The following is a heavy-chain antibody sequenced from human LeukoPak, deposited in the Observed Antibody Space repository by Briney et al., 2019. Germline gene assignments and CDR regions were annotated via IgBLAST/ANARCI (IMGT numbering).Heavy chain of an antibody. CDR1: GSTFTGYY. CDR3: ARVYYYDSSSHFGY. V-gene: IGHV1-2*02. CDR2: INPNSGGT. J-gene: IGHJ4*02. D-gene: IGHD3-22*01. Sequence: ASVKVSCKASGSTFTGYYMHWVRQAPGHGLEWRGWINPNSGGTNYAQKFQGRVTMTRDTSISTAYMELSRLRSDDTAVYYCARVYYYDSSSHFGYWGQGTLVTVSS.